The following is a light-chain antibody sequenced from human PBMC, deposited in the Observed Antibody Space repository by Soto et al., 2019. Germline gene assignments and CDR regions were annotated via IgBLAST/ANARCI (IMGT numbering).Light chain of an antibody. CDR3: QVWDSSSDHRNVV. J-gene: IGLJ2*01. V-gene: IGLV3-21*04. Sequence: SYELTQPPSVSVAPGKTARITCGGNNIGSKSVHWYQQKPGQAPVLVIYYDSDRPSGIPERFSGSNSGNTATLTISRVEDGDEADYYCQVWDSSSDHRNVVFGGGTKVTVL. CDR2: YDS. CDR1: NIGSKS.